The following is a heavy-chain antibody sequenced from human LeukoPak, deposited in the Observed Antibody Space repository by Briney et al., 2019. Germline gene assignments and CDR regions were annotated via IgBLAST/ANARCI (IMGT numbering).Heavy chain of an antibody. CDR3: ARGRTGDAFDY. CDR1: GGSISSGGYY. J-gene: IGHJ4*02. D-gene: IGHD7-27*01. V-gene: IGHV4-31*03. Sequence: TLSLTCTVSGGSISSGGYYWSWIRQHPGKGLEWIGYIYYSGSTYYNPSLKSRVTISVDTSKNQFSLKLSSVTAAATAVYYCARGRTGDAFDYWGQGTLVTVSS. CDR2: IYYSGST.